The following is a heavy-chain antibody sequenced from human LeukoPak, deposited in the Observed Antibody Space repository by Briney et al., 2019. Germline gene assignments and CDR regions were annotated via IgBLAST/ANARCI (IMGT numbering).Heavy chain of an antibody. J-gene: IGHJ4*02. CDR1: GFTFSIYG. Sequence: GGSLRLSCAASGFTFSIYGMHWVRQAPGKGLEWVALIRYAGSNKYYADSVKGRFTISRDNSKNTLYLQMDSLRAEDTAVYYCAKEARYCSSTSCLMGGYFDYWGQGTLVTVSS. V-gene: IGHV3-30*02. CDR2: IRYAGSNK. CDR3: AKEARYCSSTSCLMGGYFDY. D-gene: IGHD2-2*01.